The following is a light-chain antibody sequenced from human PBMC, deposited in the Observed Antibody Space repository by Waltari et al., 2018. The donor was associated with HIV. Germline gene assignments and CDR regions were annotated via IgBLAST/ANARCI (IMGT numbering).Light chain of an antibody. J-gene: IGLJ3*02. V-gene: IGLV1-47*01. CDR1: SSNIGDNY. CDR2: RNS. Sequence: QSALTQPPSTSVTPGQTVTLPCSGSSSNIGDNYESWYQHLPGPPPKLLIYRNSQRPSGVRDRFSGSKSGTSASLAINDLRSEDEAEYHWAAWDDSLSGWVFGGGTNLTVL. CDR3: AAWDDSLSGWV.